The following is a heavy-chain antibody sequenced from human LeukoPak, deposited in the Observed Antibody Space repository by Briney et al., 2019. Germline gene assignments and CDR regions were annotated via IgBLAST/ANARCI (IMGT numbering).Heavy chain of an antibody. J-gene: IGHJ4*02. CDR2: IYSGGRT. CDR1: GFTVRSNY. V-gene: IGHV3-66*01. D-gene: IGHD3-9*01. CDR3: ARDLVGPYYDILTGYYAPHDY. Sequence: PGGSLRLSCPASGFTVRSNYMSWVRQARGKGLEWVSVIYSGGRTYYADSVKSRLTISRDNSKNTLYLQMNSLRAEDTAVYYCARDLVGPYYDILTGYYAPHDYWGQGTLVTFSS.